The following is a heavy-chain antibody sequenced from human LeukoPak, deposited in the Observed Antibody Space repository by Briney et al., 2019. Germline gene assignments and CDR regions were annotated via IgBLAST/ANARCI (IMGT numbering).Heavy chain of an antibody. J-gene: IGHJ5*02. CDR3: ARAYCSGGSCSISNWFDP. CDR1: GYTFTSYD. Sequence: ASVKVSCKASGYTFTSYDINWVRQATGQGLEWMGWMNPNSGNTGYAQKFQGRVTMTRYTSISTAYMELSSLRSEDTAVYYCARAYCSGGSCSISNWFDPWGQGTLVTVSS. CDR2: MNPNSGNT. V-gene: IGHV1-8*01. D-gene: IGHD2-15*01.